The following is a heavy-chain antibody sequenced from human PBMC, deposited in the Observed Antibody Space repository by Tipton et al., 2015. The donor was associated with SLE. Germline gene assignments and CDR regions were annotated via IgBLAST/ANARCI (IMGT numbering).Heavy chain of an antibody. D-gene: IGHD3-22*01. CDR1: GDSIRSSDDY. Sequence: TLSLTCTVSGDSIRSSDDYWGWIRQPPGKGLEWLGNFYSSGSKHYNPSLKSRVTISADTSKNQFSLNLTSVTAADTAVYYCARQPGDYDSSGYPGPADYWGQGTLVTVSS. CDR3: ARQPGDYDSSGYPGPADY. CDR2: FYSSGSK. V-gene: IGHV4-39*01. J-gene: IGHJ4*02.